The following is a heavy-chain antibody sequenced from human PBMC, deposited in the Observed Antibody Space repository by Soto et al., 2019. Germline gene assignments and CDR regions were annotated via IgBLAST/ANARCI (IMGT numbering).Heavy chain of an antibody. Sequence: GASVKVSCKASGGTFSSYAISWVRQAPGQGLEWMGGIIPIFGTANYAQKFQGRVTITADESTSTAYMELSSLRSEDTAVYYCARDPGGDGYNYYFDYWGQGTLVTVSS. CDR3: ARDPGGDGYNYYFDY. CDR1: GGTFSSYA. J-gene: IGHJ4*02. V-gene: IGHV1-69*13. CDR2: IIPIFGTA. D-gene: IGHD5-12*01.